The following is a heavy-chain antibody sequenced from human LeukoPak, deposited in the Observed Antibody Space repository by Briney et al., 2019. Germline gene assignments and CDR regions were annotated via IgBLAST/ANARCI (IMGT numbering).Heavy chain of an antibody. CDR1: GYSFTSYW. Sequence: GESLKISCKGSGYSFTSYWIGWVRQMPGKGLEWMGIIYPGDSDTRYSPSFQGQVTISADKSISTAYLQWSSPKASDTAMYYCARLAYCGGDCYSNFDYWGQGTLVTVSS. D-gene: IGHD2-21*02. J-gene: IGHJ4*02. CDR3: ARLAYCGGDCYSNFDY. CDR2: IYPGDSDT. V-gene: IGHV5-51*01.